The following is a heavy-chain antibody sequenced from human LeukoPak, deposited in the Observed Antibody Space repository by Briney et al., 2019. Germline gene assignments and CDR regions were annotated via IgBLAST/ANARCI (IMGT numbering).Heavy chain of an antibody. Sequence: GGSLRLSCAPSGFTFSSYAMSWVRQAPGKGLEWVSTISGSGGSTYYADSVKGRFTISRDNSKNTLYLQMNSLRAEDTAVNYCAKGSYYPNYYFDYWGLGTLVTVSS. D-gene: IGHD2-21*01. CDR3: AKGSYYPNYYFDY. CDR2: ISGSGGST. CDR1: GFTFSSYA. J-gene: IGHJ4*02. V-gene: IGHV3-23*01.